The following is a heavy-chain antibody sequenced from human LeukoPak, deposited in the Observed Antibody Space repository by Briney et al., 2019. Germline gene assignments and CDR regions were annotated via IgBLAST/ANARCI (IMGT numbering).Heavy chain of an antibody. CDR2: INHSGST. V-gene: IGHV4-34*01. CDR1: GGSFSGYY. J-gene: IGHJ4*02. Sequence: SETLSLTCAVYGGSFSGYYWSWIRQPPGKGLEWIGEINHSGSTNYNPSLKSRVTISVDTSKNQFSLKLSSVTAADTAVYYCARRDDSSGYYYLYFDYWGQGTLVTVSS. CDR3: ARRDDSSGYYYLYFDY. D-gene: IGHD3-22*01.